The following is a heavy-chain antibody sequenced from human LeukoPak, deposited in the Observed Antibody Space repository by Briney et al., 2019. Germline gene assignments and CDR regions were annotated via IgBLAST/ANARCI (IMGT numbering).Heavy chain of an antibody. CDR2: INQDGSRK. D-gene: IGHD3-9*01. CDR1: GFNFRSDW. Sequence: PGGSLRLSCAASGFNFRSDWMNWVRQAPGKGLEWAANINQDGSRKNYLDSVKGRFTVARDNAKSSLYLQMSSLRAEDTAVYYCVRDPDILSGVAFDIWGQGTMVTVSS. J-gene: IGHJ3*02. V-gene: IGHV3-7*05. CDR3: VRDPDILSGVAFDI.